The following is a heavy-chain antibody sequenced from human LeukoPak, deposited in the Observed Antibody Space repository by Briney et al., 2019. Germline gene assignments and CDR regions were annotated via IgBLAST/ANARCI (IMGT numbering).Heavy chain of an antibody. CDR2: INPNSGGT. V-gene: IGHV1-2*02. D-gene: IGHD2-8*01. Sequence: ASVKVSCKASGYTFTGYYMHWVRQAPGQGLEWMGWINPNSGGTNYAQKFQGRVTMTRDTSISTAYMELSRLRSGDTAVFYCARDPNGYYFDYWGQGTLVTVSS. J-gene: IGHJ4*02. CDR1: GYTFTGYY. CDR3: ARDPNGYYFDY.